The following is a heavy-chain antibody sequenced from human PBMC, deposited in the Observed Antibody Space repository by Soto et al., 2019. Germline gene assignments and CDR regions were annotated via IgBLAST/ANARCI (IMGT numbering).Heavy chain of an antibody. Sequence: QVQLQESGPGLVKPSQTLSLTCTVSGGSFSSGDYYWSWIRQPPGKGLEWIGYIYYSGSTYYNPSLKSRVTISVDTSKNQFSLKLRSVTAADTAVYYCARDRPRAAAGTGPNWFDPWGQGTLVTVSS. J-gene: IGHJ5*02. CDR3: ARDRPRAAAGTGPNWFDP. D-gene: IGHD6-13*01. CDR1: GGSFSSGDYY. V-gene: IGHV4-30-4*01. CDR2: IYYSGST.